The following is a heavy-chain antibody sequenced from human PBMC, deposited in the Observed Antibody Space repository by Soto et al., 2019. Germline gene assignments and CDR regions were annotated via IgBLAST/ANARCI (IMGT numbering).Heavy chain of an antibody. V-gene: IGHV3-20*04. CDR3: ARGSGYYDSSGYYKDYYYYGMDV. CDR2: INWNGGST. CDR1: GFTFDDYG. D-gene: IGHD3-22*01. Sequence: GGSLRLSCAASGFTFDDYGMSWVRQAPGKGLEWVSGINWNGGSTGYAESVKGRFTISKDNAKNSLYLQMNSLRAEDTALYYCARGSGYYDSSGYYKDYYYYGMDVWGQGTTVTVSS. J-gene: IGHJ6*02.